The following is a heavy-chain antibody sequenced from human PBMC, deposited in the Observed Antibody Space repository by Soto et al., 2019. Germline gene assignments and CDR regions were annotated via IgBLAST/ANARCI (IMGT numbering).Heavy chain of an antibody. V-gene: IGHV1-69*01. Sequence: QVQLVQSGAEMREPGSLVKLSCKASGGSFNTHSITWVRQAPGQGLECMGGMVPMFGTTNYTQEFQGRLTISADESANTTYMELRSLRSEHTALYYCARGSYDFWSGPGGFYYYAMAVWGQGTTVTVS. J-gene: IGHJ6*02. CDR2: MVPMFGTT. CDR1: GGSFNTHS. D-gene: IGHD3-3*01. CDR3: ARGSYDFWSGPGGFYYYAMAV.